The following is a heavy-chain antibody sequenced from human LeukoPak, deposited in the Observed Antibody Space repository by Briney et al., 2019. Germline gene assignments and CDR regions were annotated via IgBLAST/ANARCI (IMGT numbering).Heavy chain of an antibody. V-gene: IGHV1-69*13. CDR2: IIPIFGTA. CDR1: GYTFTSYY. D-gene: IGHD3-10*01. Sequence: SVKVSCKASGYTFTSYYMHWVRQAPGQGLEWMGGIIPIFGTANYAQKFQGRVTITADESTSTAYMELSSLRSEDTAVYYCARGAWFGESHFDYWGQGTLVTVSS. CDR3: ARGAWFGESHFDY. J-gene: IGHJ4*02.